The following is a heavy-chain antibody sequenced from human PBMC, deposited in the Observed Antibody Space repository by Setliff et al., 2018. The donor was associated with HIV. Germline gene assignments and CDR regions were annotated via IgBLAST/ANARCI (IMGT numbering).Heavy chain of an antibody. Sequence: NPSETLSLTCTVSGGSMRSGSHFWSWIRQPAGKGLEWLGHVFVTGPTNYNSALGSRITMTVEPTNNQFSLNLASATAADTAVYDCARAAYSGTYLWEPASDLWGPGTLVTVSS. CDR2: VFVTGPT. CDR1: GGSMRSGSHF. CDR3: ARAAYSGTYLWEPASDL. V-gene: IGHV4-61*09. D-gene: IGHD1-26*01. J-gene: IGHJ2*01.